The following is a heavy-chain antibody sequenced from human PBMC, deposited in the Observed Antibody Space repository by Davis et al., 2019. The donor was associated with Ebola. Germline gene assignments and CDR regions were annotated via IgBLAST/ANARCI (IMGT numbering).Heavy chain of an antibody. CDR2: ITSSSTYI. D-gene: IGHD3-3*01. CDR3: ARGLYDFWSGYPSDY. V-gene: IGHV3-21*01. J-gene: IGHJ4*02. Sequence: PGGSLRLSCAASGFPFSTFSMNWVRQAPGKGLEWVSSITSSSTYIYYADSVKGRFTISRDNAKNSLYLQMDSLRAEDTAVYYCARGLYDFWSGYPSDYWGQGTLVTVSS. CDR1: GFPFSTFS.